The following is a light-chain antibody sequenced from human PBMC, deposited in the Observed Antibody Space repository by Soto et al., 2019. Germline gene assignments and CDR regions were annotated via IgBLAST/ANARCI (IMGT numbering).Light chain of an antibody. CDR3: AAWDDSLSGWV. J-gene: IGLJ3*02. Sequence: QSVLTQPPSASVTPGQRVTISCSGSSSNIGSNYVYGYQQLPGTAPKLLIYRNNQRPSGVPDRFSGSKSGTSASLAISGLRSEDEADYYCAAWDDSLSGWVFGGGTKLTVL. CDR1: SSNIGSNY. V-gene: IGLV1-47*01. CDR2: RNN.